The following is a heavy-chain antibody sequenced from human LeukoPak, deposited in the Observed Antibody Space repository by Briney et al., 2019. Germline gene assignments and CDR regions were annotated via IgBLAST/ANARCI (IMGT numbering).Heavy chain of an antibody. V-gene: IGHV3-74*01. CDR1: GFTFSNYW. J-gene: IGHJ3*02. CDR3: ARDRGGSAFDI. Sequence: GGSLRLSCAASGFTFSNYWMHWVRQAPGKGLVWVSRINSDGTTTIYADSVKGRFTISRDNAKNTLYLQMNSLRAEDTAVYHCARDRGGSAFDILGQGTMVTVSS. D-gene: IGHD3-10*01. CDR2: INSDGTTT.